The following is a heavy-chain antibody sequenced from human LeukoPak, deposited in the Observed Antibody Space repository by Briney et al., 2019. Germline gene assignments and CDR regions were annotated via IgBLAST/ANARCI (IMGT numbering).Heavy chain of an antibody. Sequence: SETLSLTCTVSGGSISSYYWSWIRQPPGKGLEWIGYIYYSGSTNYNPSLKSRVTISVDTSKNQFSLKLSSVTAADTAVYYCARERRYCSSTTCYLDGFDYWGQGTLVTVSS. V-gene: IGHV4-59*01. CDR3: ARERRYCSSTTCYLDGFDY. CDR2: IYYSGST. J-gene: IGHJ4*02. CDR1: GGSISSYY. D-gene: IGHD2-2*01.